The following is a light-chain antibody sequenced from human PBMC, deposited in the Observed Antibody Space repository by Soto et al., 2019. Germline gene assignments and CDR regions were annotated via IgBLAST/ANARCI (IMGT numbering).Light chain of an antibody. CDR2: STN. CDR3: VLYLGAGISL. CDR1: SGSVSTSFY. J-gene: IGLJ2*01. V-gene: IGLV8-61*01. Sequence: QTVVTQEPSLSVSPGGTVTLTCGLSSGSVSTSFYPSWHQQTPGQAPRTLIHSTNIRSSGVPDRFSGSIVGDKAALSITGAQTDDECDYFCVLYLGAGISLFGGGTKLTVL.